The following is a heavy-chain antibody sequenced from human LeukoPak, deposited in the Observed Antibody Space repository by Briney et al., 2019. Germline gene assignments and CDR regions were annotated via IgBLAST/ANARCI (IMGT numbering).Heavy chain of an antibody. CDR1: GFTFSSYG. Sequence: GGSLRLSCAASGFTFSSYGMHWVRQAPGKGLEWVAFIRNDGSNKYYADSVKGRLTISRDNSKNTLYLQMNSLRAEDTAVYYCAKARGYSGYDFDYWGQGTLVTVSS. J-gene: IGHJ4*02. CDR2: IRNDGSNK. V-gene: IGHV3-30*02. D-gene: IGHD5-12*01. CDR3: AKARGYSGYDFDY.